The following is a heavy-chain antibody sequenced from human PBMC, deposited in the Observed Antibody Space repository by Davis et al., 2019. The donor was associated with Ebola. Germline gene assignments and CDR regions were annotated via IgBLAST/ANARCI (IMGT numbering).Heavy chain of an antibody. D-gene: IGHD2-2*01. CDR3: ARAGICSSTSCYLYYYYMDV. Sequence: SETLSLTCAVYGESFSGYYWSWIRQPPGKGLEWIGDINHSGSTNYNSSLKSRVTISADTSKNQFSLKLSSVTAADTAVYYCARAGICSSTSCYLYYYYMDVWGKGTTVTVSS. CDR1: GESFSGYY. V-gene: IGHV4-34*01. J-gene: IGHJ6*03. CDR2: INHSGST.